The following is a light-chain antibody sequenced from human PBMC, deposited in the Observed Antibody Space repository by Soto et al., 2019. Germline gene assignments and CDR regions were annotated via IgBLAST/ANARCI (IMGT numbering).Light chain of an antibody. CDR3: CSYAGSYTTT. Sequence: QSVLTQPRSVSGSPGQSVTISCTGTSSDVGGYNYVSWYQHPPGKAPKLIIYNVNKRPSGVPDRFSGSKSGNTASLTISGLQAEDEADYYCCSYAGSYTTTFGGGTQLTVL. V-gene: IGLV2-11*01. CDR1: SSDVGGYNY. CDR2: NVN. J-gene: IGLJ2*01.